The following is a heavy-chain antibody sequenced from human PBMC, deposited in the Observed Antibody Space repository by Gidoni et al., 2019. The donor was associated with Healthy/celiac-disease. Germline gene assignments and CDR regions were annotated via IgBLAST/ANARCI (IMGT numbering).Heavy chain of an antibody. D-gene: IGHD3-9*01. CDR2: IYYSGST. CDR1: GGPISSSSYY. V-gene: IGHV4-39*07. J-gene: IGHJ4*02. Sequence: QLQLQQSALGLVKPSETLSPTCTVSGGPISSSSYYWSWIRQPPGKGLERIGSIYYSGSTYYNPSLKSRVTISVDTSKNQISRKLSSVTAADTAVYYCERDAAGRYGWGQGTLVTVSS. CDR3: ERDAAGRYG.